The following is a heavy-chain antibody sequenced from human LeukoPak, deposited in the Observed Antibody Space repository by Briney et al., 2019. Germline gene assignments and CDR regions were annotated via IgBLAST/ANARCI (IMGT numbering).Heavy chain of an antibody. CDR3: ARAIHGITWRVDP. Sequence: GSVKVSCKASGYTFTVYYIHWVRQVPGQGLEWMGWINPNSGGTNYAQKFQGRVTMTRDTSISTAYMGLSRLRSDDTAVYYCARAIHGITWRVDPWDQGTLVTVSS. CDR1: GYTFTVYY. J-gene: IGHJ5*02. V-gene: IGHV1-2*02. D-gene: IGHD1-1*01. CDR2: INPNSGGT.